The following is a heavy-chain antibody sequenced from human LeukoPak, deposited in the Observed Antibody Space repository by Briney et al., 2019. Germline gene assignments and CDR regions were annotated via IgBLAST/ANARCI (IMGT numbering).Heavy chain of an antibody. D-gene: IGHD3-10*01. V-gene: IGHV3-23*01. CDR2: ISGSGGST. J-gene: IGHJ5*02. CDR1: GFTFRSYA. CDR3: AKDGGTMVRGLPRYNWFDP. Sequence: PGGSLRLSCAASGFTFRSYAMSWVRQAPGKGLEWVSVISGSGGSTYYADSVKGRFTISRDNSKNTLYLQMNSLRAEDTAVYYCAKDGGTMVRGLPRYNWFDPWGQGTLVTVSS.